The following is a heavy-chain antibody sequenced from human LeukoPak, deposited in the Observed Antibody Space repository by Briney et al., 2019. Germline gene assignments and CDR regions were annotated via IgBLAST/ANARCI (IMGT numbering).Heavy chain of an antibody. J-gene: IGHJ5*02. CDR2: IYYSGST. CDR1: GGSISSYF. CDR3: AREIAGEAMGFDP. D-gene: IGHD5-18*01. Sequence: SETLSLTCTVSGGSISSYFWSWIRQPPGKGLEWIGYIYYSGSTNYNPSLKSRVTISVDTSKNQFSLKLSSVTAEDTAVYYCAREIAGEAMGFDPWGQGTLVTVSS. V-gene: IGHV4-59*01.